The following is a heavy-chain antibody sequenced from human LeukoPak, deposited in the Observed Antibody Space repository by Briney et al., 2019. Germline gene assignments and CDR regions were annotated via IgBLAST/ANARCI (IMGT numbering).Heavy chain of an antibody. CDR2: TSSDLNVK. Sequence: PGGSLGLSCAASGFTFRNYVVHWVRQAPGKGLEWVAVTSSDLNVKLYADSVKGRFTISRDNSRSTLYLQMNSLRPEDTAIYYCARPSTRSTSYYYYYYGMNVWGRGTTVTVSS. J-gene: IGHJ6*02. CDR1: GFTFRNYV. V-gene: IGHV3-30-3*01. D-gene: IGHD2/OR15-2a*01. CDR3: ARPSTRSTSYYYYYYGMNV.